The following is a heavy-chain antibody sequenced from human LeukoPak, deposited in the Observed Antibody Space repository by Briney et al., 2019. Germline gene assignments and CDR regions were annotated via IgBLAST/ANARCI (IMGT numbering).Heavy chain of an antibody. V-gene: IGHV4-30-4*01. CDR3: ARVDLWFGEIPDAFDI. Sequence: SETLSLTCTVSGGSISSGDYYWSWIRQPPGKGLEWIGYIYYSGSTYYNPSLKSRVTISVDTSKNQFSLKLSSVTAADTAVYYCARVDLWFGEIPDAFDIWGQGTMVTVSS. D-gene: IGHD3-10*01. CDR1: GGSISSGDYY. CDR2: IYYSGST. J-gene: IGHJ3*02.